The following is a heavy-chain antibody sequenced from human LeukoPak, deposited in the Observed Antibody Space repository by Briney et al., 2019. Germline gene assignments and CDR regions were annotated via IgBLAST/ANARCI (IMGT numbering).Heavy chain of an antibody. CDR3: ASTRRAAVAGRFDS. CDR2: IYHSGNT. CDR1: GGSISGYY. D-gene: IGHD6-19*01. V-gene: IGHV4-4*09. J-gene: IGHJ4*02. Sequence: ASETLSLTCTVSGGSISGYYWTWIRQPPGKGLEWIGYIYHSGNTNYSPSLESRVTMSVDESKNQFSLRVHFVSAADTAVYYCASTRRAAVAGRFDSWGQGTLVTVSS.